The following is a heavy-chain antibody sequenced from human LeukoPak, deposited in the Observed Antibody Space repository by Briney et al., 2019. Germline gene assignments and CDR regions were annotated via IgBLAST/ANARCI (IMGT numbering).Heavy chain of an antibody. D-gene: IGHD6-19*01. Sequence: TSVKVSCKASGFTFTSSPLHWVRQARGQRLEWIGWIVVGSGNTNYAQQFQERVTITRDMSTSTAYMELSSLTSEDTAVYYCASIAVAGTLDIWGQGTMVTVSS. J-gene: IGHJ3*02. V-gene: IGHV1-58*01. CDR3: ASIAVAGTLDI. CDR1: GFTFTSSP. CDR2: IVVGSGNT.